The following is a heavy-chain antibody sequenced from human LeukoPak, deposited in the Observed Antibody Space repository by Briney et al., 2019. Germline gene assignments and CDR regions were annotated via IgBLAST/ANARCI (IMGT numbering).Heavy chain of an antibody. CDR1: GFTFSSYA. V-gene: IGHV3-23*01. J-gene: IGHJ3*02. D-gene: IGHD2-2*01. CDR3: AKDRRYQLLLPVVAFDI. CDR2: ISGSGGST. Sequence: PGGSLRLSCAASGFTFSSYAMSWVRQAPGKGLEWVSAISGSGGSTYYADSVKGRFTISRDNSKNTLYLQMNSLRAEDTAVYYCAKDRRYQLLLPVVAFDIWGQGTMVTVSS.